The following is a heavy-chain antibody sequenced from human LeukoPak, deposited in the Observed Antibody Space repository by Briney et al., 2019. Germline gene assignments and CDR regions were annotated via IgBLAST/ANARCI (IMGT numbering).Heavy chain of an antibody. CDR3: TRPVFGCSGYDAFDI. J-gene: IGHJ3*02. CDR1: GFTFSGSA. Sequence: GGSLRLSCAASGFTFSGSAMHWVRQASGKGLEWVGRIRSKANSYATAYAASVKGRFTISRDDSKNTAYLQMNSLKTEDTAVYYCTRPVFGCSGYDAFDIWGQGTMVTVSS. D-gene: IGHD3-22*01. CDR2: IRSKANSYAT. V-gene: IGHV3-73*01.